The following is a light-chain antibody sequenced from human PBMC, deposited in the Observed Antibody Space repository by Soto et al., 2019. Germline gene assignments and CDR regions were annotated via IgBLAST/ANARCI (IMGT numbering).Light chain of an antibody. J-gene: IGKJ1*01. Sequence: EIVLTQSPATLSLSPGERATLSCRSSQSVSSYLAWYQQKPGQAPRLLIYDASNRATGIPARFSGSGSGTEFTLTISSLQSEDLAVYYCQQYNDWPRTFGQGTKVDIK. CDR2: DAS. V-gene: IGKV3-11*01. CDR1: QSVSSY. CDR3: QQYNDWPRT.